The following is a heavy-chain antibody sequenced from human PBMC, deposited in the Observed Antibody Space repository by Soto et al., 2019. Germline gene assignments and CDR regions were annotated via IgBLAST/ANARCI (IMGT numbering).Heavy chain of an antibody. V-gene: IGHV4-59*01. CDR3: ARGYCSSTSCYIWDNWFDP. D-gene: IGHD2-2*02. CDR2: IYYSGRT. J-gene: IGHJ5*02. Sequence: SETLSLTCSVSGGSISRYYWSWIRQPPGKGLEWIGYIYYSGRTNYNPSLKSRVTISVDTSKNQFSLKLSSVTAADTAVYYCARGYCSSTSCYIWDNWFDPWGQGTLVTVSS. CDR1: GGSISRYY.